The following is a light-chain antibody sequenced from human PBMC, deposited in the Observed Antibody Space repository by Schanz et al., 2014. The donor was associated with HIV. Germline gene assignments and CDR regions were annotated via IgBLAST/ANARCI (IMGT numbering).Light chain of an antibody. J-gene: IGLJ1*01. CDR3: CSYTTTSTYV. V-gene: IGLV2-14*02. CDR1: SNDVGTYNL. Sequence: QSALTQPASVSGSPGQSITISCTGTSNDVGTYNLVSWYQQHPGKAPQLMIYDGSRRPPGVSSRFSGSKSGNTASLTISGLQAEDEADYYCCSYTTTSTYVFGAGTKLTVL. CDR2: DGS.